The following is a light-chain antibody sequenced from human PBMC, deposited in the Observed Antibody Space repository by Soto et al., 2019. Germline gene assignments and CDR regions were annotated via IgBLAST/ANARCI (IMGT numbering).Light chain of an antibody. J-gene: IGKJ5*01. CDR3: QQYNDRPPIT. CDR2: GSF. CDR1: QSVDNN. V-gene: IGKV3-15*01. Sequence: EIVMTQSPVTLSASPGESATLSCRASQSVDNNVAWYQQKPGQAPRLLIVGSFARATGIPARFSGSGSGSEVTLTISGLQSEDIAVYYCQQYNDRPPITFGQGTRLEIK.